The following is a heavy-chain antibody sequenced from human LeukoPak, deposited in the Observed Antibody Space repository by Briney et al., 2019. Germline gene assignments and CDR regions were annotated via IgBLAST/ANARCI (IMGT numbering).Heavy chain of an antibody. J-gene: IGHJ4*02. CDR2: IYYSGST. Sequence: IPSETLSLTCTVSGGSISSGGYYWSWIRQHPGKGLEWIGYIYYSGSTYYNPSLKSRVTISVDTSKNQFSLKLSSVTAAGTAVYYCARNLRLGKPRIDYWGQGTLVTVSS. CDR1: GGSISSGGYY. V-gene: IGHV4-31*03. D-gene: IGHD3-16*01. CDR3: ARNLRLGKPRIDY.